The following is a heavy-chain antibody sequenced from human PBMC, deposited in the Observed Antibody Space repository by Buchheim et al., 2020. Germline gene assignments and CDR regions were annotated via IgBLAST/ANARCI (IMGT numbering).Heavy chain of an antibody. Sequence: QVQLVESGGGVVQPGRSLRLSCAASGFTFSSYAMHWVRQAPGKGLEWVAVISYDGSNKYYADSVKGRFTISRDNSTNTLYLQMNSLRAEDTAVYYCARGPIIAAALDYWGQGTL. CDR1: GFTFSSYA. J-gene: IGHJ4*02. V-gene: IGHV3-30-3*01. CDR2: ISYDGSNK. CDR3: ARGPIIAAALDY. D-gene: IGHD6-6*01.